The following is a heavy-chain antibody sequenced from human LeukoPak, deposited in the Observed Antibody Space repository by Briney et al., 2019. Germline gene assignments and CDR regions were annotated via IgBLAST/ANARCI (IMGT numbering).Heavy chain of an antibody. CDR3: ARVTPGYGDYYFDY. D-gene: IGHD4-17*01. CDR2: INPNSGGT. J-gene: IGHJ4*02. Sequence: GASVKVSCKASGYTFTGYYMHWVRQAPGQGLEWMGWINPNSGGTNYAQKFQGRVTMTRDTSISTAYMELSRLRSDDTAVYYCARVTPGYGDYYFDYWGQGTLVTVSS. CDR1: GYTFTGYY. V-gene: IGHV1-2*02.